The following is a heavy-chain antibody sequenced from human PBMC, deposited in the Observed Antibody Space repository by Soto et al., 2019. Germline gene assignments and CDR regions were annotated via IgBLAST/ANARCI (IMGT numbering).Heavy chain of an antibody. V-gene: IGHV4-61*01. J-gene: IGHJ5*01. CDR2: FSYSGST. CDR1: GGSVSSGSYY. CDR3: ERDSSNRGSVPYSAS. D-gene: IGHD6-13*01. Sequence: PLETLPLTCSVAGGSVSSGSYYWNWIRQPPGKGLEWIGYFSYSGSTSYNPSLKSRVTIPLDRSKNQVSLKLRSVTAADKAVYFCERDSSNRGSVPYSASWGHGTLVTVSS.